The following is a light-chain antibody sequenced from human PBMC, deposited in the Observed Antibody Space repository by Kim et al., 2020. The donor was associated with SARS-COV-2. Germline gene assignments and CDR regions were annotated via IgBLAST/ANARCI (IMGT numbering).Light chain of an antibody. CDR1: QSVSSSY. V-gene: IGKV3-20*01. J-gene: IGKJ1*01. Sequence: SPGERATLSCRASQSVSSSYLAWYQQKPGQAPRLLMYGASSRATGIPGRFSGSGSGTDFTLTISRLEPEDFAVYYCQQYGRSPWTFGQGTKVEIK. CDR3: QQYGRSPWT. CDR2: GAS.